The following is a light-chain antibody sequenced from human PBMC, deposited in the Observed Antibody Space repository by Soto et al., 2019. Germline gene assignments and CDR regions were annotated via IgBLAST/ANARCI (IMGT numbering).Light chain of an antibody. CDR1: SSDVGDYNY. V-gene: IGLV2-14*01. CDR2: EVN. CDR3: SSYTSSSTYV. J-gene: IGLJ1*01. Sequence: QSALTQPASVSGSPGQSITISCTGASSDVGDYNYVSWYQHHPGKAPKLLIYEVNNRPSGVSDRFSGSKSGNVASLTISWLQAEDEADYYCSSYTSSSTYVFGTATKLTVL.